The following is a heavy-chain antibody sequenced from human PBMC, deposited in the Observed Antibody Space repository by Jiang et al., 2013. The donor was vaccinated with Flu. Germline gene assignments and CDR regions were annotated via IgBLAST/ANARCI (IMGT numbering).Heavy chain of an antibody. CDR2: IYYSGST. V-gene: IGHV4-30-4*01. CDR1: GGSMSSGDPF. J-gene: IGHJ2*01. D-gene: IGHD2-8*01. Sequence: GPGLVKPSQTLSLTCTVSGGSMSSGDPFWSWVRQPPGKGLEWIGYIYYSGSTYYNPSLKSRVTISVDTSKKQFSLRLSSVTAADTAVYYCARVRGLYDWYFDLWGRGTLVTVSS. CDR3: ARVRGLYDWYFDL.